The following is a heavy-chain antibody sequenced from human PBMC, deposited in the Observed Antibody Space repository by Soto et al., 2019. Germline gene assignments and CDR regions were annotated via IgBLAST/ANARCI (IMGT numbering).Heavy chain of an antibody. J-gene: IGHJ6*02. D-gene: IGHD3-10*01. CDR2: VYYDGGS. CDR1: GGSIDGRN. V-gene: IGHV4-59*08. Sequence: QVQLQESGPGLVKPSETLSLTCTVSGGSIDGRNCAWIRQPPGKRLEWLGYVYYDGGSSYNPSVKSRLTLSMDTSKSQFSLQLRSVTAADTAVYYCVRQGIGNLHGLVDVWGRGTTVTVSS. CDR3: VRQGIGNLHGLVDV.